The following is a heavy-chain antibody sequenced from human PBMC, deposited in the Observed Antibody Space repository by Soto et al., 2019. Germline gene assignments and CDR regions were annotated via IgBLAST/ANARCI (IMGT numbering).Heavy chain of an antibody. J-gene: IGHJ4*02. Sequence: QVQLVESGGGVVQPGRSLRLSCAGSGFTFSSYAMHWVRQAPGTGLEWMAVISYDGSQKYYADSVKGRFTISRDNSKDTVFLPVASLSAAATAVYYCPRGQYYGDDVGVDFSGQGTLVIVSS. V-gene: IGHV3-30*04. CDR2: ISYDGSQK. D-gene: IGHD3-3*01. CDR3: PRGQYYGDDVGVDF. CDR1: GFTFSSYA.